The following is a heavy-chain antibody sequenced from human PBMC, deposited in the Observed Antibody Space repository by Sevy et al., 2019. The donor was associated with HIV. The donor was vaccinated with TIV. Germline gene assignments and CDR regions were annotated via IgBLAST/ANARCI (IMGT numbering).Heavy chain of an antibody. CDR2: IYYNGHI. D-gene: IGHD1-26*01. J-gene: IGHJ4*02. CDR1: GGSITSHY. CDR3: AGENAWGRGYS. Sequence: SETLSLTCTVSGGSITSHYWNWIRQPPGKGLEWIANIYYNGHINYNPSPESRVTSSLDTSKNQFSLRLSAVTAADKAMYYCAGENAWGRGYSWGQGTLVTVSS. V-gene: IGHV4-59*11.